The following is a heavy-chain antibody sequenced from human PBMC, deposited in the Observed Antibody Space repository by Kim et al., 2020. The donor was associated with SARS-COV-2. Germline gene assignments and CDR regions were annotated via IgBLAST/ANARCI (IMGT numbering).Heavy chain of an antibody. CDR3: GEGPMWFGEFATYADY. J-gene: IGHJ4*02. CDR2: ISNDGSNK. V-gene: IGHV3-30-3*01. D-gene: IGHD3-10*01. Sequence: GGSLRLSCAASGFTFSSYAKHWGRQAPGKGLEWGAVISNDGSNKYYEDSVKCRFTTSRDNSKNTLYLQMNSLIAEDTAVYYCGEGPMWFGEFATYADYWGQGTLVTVSS. CDR1: GFTFSSYA.